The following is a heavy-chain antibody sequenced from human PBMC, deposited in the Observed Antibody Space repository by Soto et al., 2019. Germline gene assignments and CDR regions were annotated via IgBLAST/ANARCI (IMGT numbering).Heavy chain of an antibody. V-gene: IGHV4-59*01. CDR3: ASVGGDEISSSDTVDAFDI. CDR1: GGSISSYY. CDR2: IYYSGST. Sequence: PSETLSLTCTVSGGSISSYYWSWIRQPPGKGLEWIGYIYYSGSTNYNPSLKSRVTISVDTSKNQFSLKLSSVTAADTAVYYCASVGGDEISSSDTVDAFDIWGQGTMVTVSS. D-gene: IGHD6-6*01. J-gene: IGHJ3*02.